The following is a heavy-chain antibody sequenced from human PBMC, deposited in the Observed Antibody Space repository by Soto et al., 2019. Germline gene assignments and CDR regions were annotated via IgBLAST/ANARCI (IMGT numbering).Heavy chain of an antibody. D-gene: IGHD2-2*01. CDR1: GFAFSSYG. CDR3: ARYIPGVRYYGMDV. Sequence: GGSLRLSCAASGFAFSSYGMHWVRQAPGKGLEWVAVIGEDGTNKYYADSVKGRFTISRDNSGNTLFLEMYSLRAEDTAVYYCARYIPGVRYYGMDVWGQGTTVTVSS. J-gene: IGHJ6*02. CDR2: IGEDGTNK. V-gene: IGHV3-33*01.